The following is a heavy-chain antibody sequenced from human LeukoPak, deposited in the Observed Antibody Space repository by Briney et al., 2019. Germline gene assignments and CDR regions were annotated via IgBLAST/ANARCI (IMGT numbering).Heavy chain of an antibody. V-gene: IGHV3-23*01. CDR3: AKARDIVVVVAATGY. CDR1: GFTFGSYA. D-gene: IGHD2-15*01. CDR2: ISGSGDST. J-gene: IGHJ4*02. Sequence: GGSLRLSCAASGFTFGSYAMSWVRQAPGKGLEWVSAISGSGDSTYYANSVKGRFTISRDNSKNTLYLQMNSLRAEDTAVYYCAKARDIVVVVAATGYWGQGTLVAVSS.